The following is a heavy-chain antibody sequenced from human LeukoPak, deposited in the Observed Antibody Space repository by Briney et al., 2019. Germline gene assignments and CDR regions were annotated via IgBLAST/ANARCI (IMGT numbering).Heavy chain of an antibody. Sequence: GGSLRLSCTASGFTFGDYAMSWVRQAPGKGLEWVGFIRSKAYGGTTEYAASVKGRFTISRDDSKSIAYLQMNSLKTEDTAVYYCTRDRDYYDRRPILQHWGQGTLVTVSS. CDR2: IRSKAYGGTT. J-gene: IGHJ1*01. CDR3: TRDRDYYDRRPILQH. V-gene: IGHV3-49*04. D-gene: IGHD3-22*01. CDR1: GFTFGDYA.